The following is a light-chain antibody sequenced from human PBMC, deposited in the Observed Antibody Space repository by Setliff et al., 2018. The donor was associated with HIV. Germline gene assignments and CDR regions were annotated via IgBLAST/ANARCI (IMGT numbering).Light chain of an antibody. J-gene: IGLJ1*01. Sequence: QAVVAQPASVSGSPGQSITISCTGTSSDIGGYNFVSWYQQYPGEAPKLIISDNTKRPSGVSDRFSASKSGNTASLTISGLRAEDEADYYCSSYTSSSTYVFGLGTKAPS. CDR1: SSDIGGYNF. CDR2: DNT. V-gene: IGLV2-14*03. CDR3: SSYTSSSTYV.